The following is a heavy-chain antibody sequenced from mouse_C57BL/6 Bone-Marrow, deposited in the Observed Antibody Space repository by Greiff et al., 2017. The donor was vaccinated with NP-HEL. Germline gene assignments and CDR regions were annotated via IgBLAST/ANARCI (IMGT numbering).Heavy chain of an antibody. CDR1: GFTFSSYG. CDR3: ARRYDYDGFDY. CDR2: ISSGGSYT. Sequence: EVMLVESGGDLVKPGGSLKLSCAASGFTFSSYGMSWVRQTPDKRLEWVATISSGGSYTYYPDSVKGRFTISRDNAKNTLYLQMSSLKSEDTAMYYCARRYDYDGFDYWGQGTTLTVSS. D-gene: IGHD2-4*01. J-gene: IGHJ2*01. V-gene: IGHV5-6*02.